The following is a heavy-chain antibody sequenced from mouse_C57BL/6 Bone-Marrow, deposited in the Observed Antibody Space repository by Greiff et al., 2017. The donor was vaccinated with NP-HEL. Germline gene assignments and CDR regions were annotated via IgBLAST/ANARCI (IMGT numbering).Heavy chain of an antibody. CDR1: GYSITSDY. J-gene: IGHJ4*01. D-gene: IGHD5-5*01. V-gene: IGHV3-8*01. CDR2: ISYSGST. CDR3: ARYPPHLPYAMDY. Sequence: EVKVVESGPGLAKPSQTLSLTCSVTGYSITSDYWNWIRKFPGNKLEYMGYISYSGSTYYNPSLKSRISITRDTSKNQYYLQLNSVTTEDTATYYCARYPPHLPYAMDYWGQGTSVTVSS.